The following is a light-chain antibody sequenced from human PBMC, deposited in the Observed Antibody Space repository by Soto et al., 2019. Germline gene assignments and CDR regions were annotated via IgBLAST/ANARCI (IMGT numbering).Light chain of an antibody. V-gene: IGKV3-20*01. CDR1: QSVSSSY. CDR2: GAS. CDR3: QQHGSSPLT. J-gene: IGKJ4*01. Sequence: ELVLTQSPGTLSLSPGERAPLSCRASQSVSSSYLAWYQQKPGQDPRLLIYGASSRAAGIPDRFSGSGSGTDFTLTISRLEPEDLAVYYCQQHGSSPLTCGGGTKGDIK.